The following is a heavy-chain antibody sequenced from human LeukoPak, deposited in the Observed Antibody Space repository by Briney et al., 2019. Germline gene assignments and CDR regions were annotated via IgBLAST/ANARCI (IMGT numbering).Heavy chain of an antibody. V-gene: IGHV3-11*05. CDR2: ISTGGNYI. CDR1: GFTFSDYY. J-gene: IGHJ4*02. D-gene: IGHD3-22*01. Sequence: GGSLRLACAASGFTFSDYYMSWIRQAPGKGLEWVSYISTGGNYIKDADSVKGRFTISRDNAKKSLYLQMNSLRAEDTAVYYCAREGYDPYFDYWGQGTLVTVSS. CDR3: AREGYDPYFDY.